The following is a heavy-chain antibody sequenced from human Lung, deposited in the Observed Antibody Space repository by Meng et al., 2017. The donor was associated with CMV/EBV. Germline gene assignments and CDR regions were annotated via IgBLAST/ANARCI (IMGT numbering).Heavy chain of an antibody. CDR2: ISVNSGKT. J-gene: IGHJ4*02. Sequence: ASVXVSCKASGYTFIGYNIHWVRQAPGQGLEWMGWISVNSGKTTYAQKVQGRINMTTDTSTSTAYMELRSLRSDDTAVYYCVRGGWSPGYWGQGTLVTVSS. D-gene: IGHD6-19*01. CDR1: GYTFIGYN. CDR3: VRGGWSPGY. V-gene: IGHV1-18*01.